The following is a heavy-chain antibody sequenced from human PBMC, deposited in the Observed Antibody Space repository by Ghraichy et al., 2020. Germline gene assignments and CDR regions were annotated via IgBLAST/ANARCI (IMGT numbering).Heavy chain of an antibody. CDR1: GFTFSSYA. J-gene: IGHJ6*02. V-gene: IGHV3-23*01. CDR2: ISGSGGST. D-gene: IGHD5-18*01. CDR3: AKGRHRGYSIDSKYYYYYGMDV. Sequence: GESLNISCAASGFTFSSYAMSWVRQAPGKGLEWVSAISGSGGSTYYADSVKGRFTISRDNSKNTLYLQMNSLRAEDTAVYYCAKGRHRGYSIDSKYYYYYGMDVWGQGTTVTVSS.